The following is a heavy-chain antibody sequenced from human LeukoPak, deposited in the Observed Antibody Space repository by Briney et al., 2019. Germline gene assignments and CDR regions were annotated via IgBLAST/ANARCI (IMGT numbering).Heavy chain of an antibody. J-gene: IGHJ4*02. Sequence: ASVKVSCKASGYTFTSYGISWVRQAPGQGLEWMGWISAYNSNTNYAQKLQGRVTMTTDTSTSTAYMELRSLRSDDTAVYHCARESFGGSCDYWGQGTLVTVSS. CDR3: ARESFGGSCDY. V-gene: IGHV1-18*01. CDR1: GYTFTSYG. D-gene: IGHD2-15*01. CDR2: ISAYNSNT.